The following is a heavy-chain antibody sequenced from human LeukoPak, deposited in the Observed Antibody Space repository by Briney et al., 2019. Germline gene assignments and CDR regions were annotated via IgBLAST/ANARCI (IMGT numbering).Heavy chain of an antibody. J-gene: IGHJ6*04. CDR1: GFTFSSYE. Sequence: PGGSLRLSCAASGFTFSSYEMNWVRQAPGKGLEWVSYISSSGSTIYYADSVKGRFTISRDNAKNSLYLQMNSLRAEDAAVYYCAELGITMIGGVWGKGTTVPSPQ. V-gene: IGHV3-48*03. CDR2: ISSSGSTI. CDR3: AELGITMIGGV. D-gene: IGHD3-10*02.